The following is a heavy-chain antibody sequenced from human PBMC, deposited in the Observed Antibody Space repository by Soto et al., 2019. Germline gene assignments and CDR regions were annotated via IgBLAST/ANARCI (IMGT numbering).Heavy chain of an antibody. D-gene: IGHD3-10*02. CDR3: ARDPLSSFAMDV. J-gene: IGHJ6*02. CDR1: GDTFSRYA. Sequence: ASVKVSCKASGDTFSRYAISWVRQAPGKGLECMGKIIPTFGRTNYAQKFQGRLTISADDSTSTAYMELTSLESDDTAFYYCARDPLSSFAMDVWGQGTTVTVSS. V-gene: IGHV1-69*13. CDR2: IIPTFGRT.